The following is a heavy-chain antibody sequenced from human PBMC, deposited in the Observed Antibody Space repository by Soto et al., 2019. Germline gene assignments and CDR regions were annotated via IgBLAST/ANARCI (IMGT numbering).Heavy chain of an antibody. CDR1: GDSLSSNNYY. J-gene: IGHJ5*02. D-gene: IGHD3-3*01. CDR3: VRGRGFGVVIIWFAP. Sequence: SKTLSLTCDVSGDSLSSNNYYWAWIRQPPGRGLEWIGSVSSSGATFYNPSLKSRVTISVDRSKNQFSLKLSSVTAADTAVYYCVRGRGFGVVIIWFAPWGQGTLVTVS. V-gene: IGHV4-39*07. CDR2: VSSSGAT.